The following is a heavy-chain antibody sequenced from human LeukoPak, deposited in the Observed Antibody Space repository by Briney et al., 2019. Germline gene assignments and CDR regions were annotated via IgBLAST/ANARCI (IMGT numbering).Heavy chain of an antibody. CDR2: IYYSGST. D-gene: IGHD3-16*01. J-gene: IGHJ6*02. V-gene: IGHV4-59*01. Sequence: SETLSLTCTVSGGSISSYYWSWIRQPAGKGLEWIGYIYYSGSTNYNPSLKSRVTISVDTSKNQFSLKLSSVTAADTAVYYCARGGRTDAEMENYYYYGMDVWGQGTTVTVSS. CDR3: ARGGRTDAEMENYYYYGMDV. CDR1: GGSISSYY.